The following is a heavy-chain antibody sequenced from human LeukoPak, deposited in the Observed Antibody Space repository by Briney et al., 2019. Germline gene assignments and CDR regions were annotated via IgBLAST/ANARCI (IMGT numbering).Heavy chain of an antibody. Sequence: PSETLSLTCTVSGGSISSSSYYWGWIRQPPGKGLEWIGSIYYSGSTYYNPSLKSRVTISVDTSKNQFSLKLSSVTAADTAVYYCARHARSSTSCYTCYYYYMDVWGKGTTVTVSS. V-gene: IGHV4-39*01. D-gene: IGHD2-2*02. J-gene: IGHJ6*03. CDR1: GGSISSSSYY. CDR3: ARHARSSTSCYTCYYYYMDV. CDR2: IYYSGST.